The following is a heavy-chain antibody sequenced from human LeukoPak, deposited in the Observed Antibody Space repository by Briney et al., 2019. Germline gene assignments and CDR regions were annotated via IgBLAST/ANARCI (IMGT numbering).Heavy chain of an antibody. CDR1: GFTFSSYE. J-gene: IGHJ4*02. CDR2: ISSSGGY. CDR3: ARVIAARQGYFDY. D-gene: IGHD6-6*01. Sequence: GGSLRLSCAASGFTFSSYEMDWVRQAPEKGLEWISYISSSGGYMYADSVKGRFTISRDNAKNSLYLQMNSLRVEDTAVYYCARVIAARQGYFDYWGQGTLVTVSS. V-gene: IGHV3-48*03.